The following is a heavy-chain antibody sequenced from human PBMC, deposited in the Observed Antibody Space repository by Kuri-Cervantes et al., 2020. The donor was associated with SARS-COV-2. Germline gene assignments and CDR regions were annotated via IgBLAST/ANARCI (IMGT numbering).Heavy chain of an antibody. CDR3: ARDGKDFWTYYHMDV. J-gene: IGHJ6*03. V-gene: IGHV4-38-2*02. CDR1: GDSIKSGYF. CDR2: IYHSGST. D-gene: IGHD3/OR15-3a*01. Sequence: SETLSLTCTVSGDSIKSGYFWGWIRQPPEKPMEWIASIYHSGSTYYNPSLQSRVTISVDKSKNQFSLKMNSLTVADTAVYYCARDGKDFWTYYHMDVWGKGTTVTVSS.